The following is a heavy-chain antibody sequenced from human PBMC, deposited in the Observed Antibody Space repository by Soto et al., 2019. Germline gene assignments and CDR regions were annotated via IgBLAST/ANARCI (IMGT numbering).Heavy chain of an antibody. CDR3: ARSRWYPPPVPRYYYYGMDV. J-gene: IGHJ6*02. CDR1: GGTFSSYA. D-gene: IGHD2-15*01. Sequence: ASVKVSCKASGGTFSSYAISWVRQAPGQGLERMRGIIPIFGTANYAQKLQGRVTITADESTSTAYMELSSLRSEDTAVYYCARSRWYPPPVPRYYYYGMDVWGQGTTVTVSS. CDR2: IIPIFGTA. V-gene: IGHV1-69*13.